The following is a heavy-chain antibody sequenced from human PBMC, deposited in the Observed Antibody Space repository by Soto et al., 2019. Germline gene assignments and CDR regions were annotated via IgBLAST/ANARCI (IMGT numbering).Heavy chain of an antibody. Sequence: PSETLSLTCAVSSGSISSSNWWSWVRQPPGKGLEWIGEIYRSGSTNYNPSLKSRVTISVDKSENQFSLKLSSVTAADTAVYYCARTYYYGSGSYSYNWFDPWGQGTLVTVSS. D-gene: IGHD3-10*01. CDR1: SGSISSSNW. V-gene: IGHV4-4*02. CDR3: ARTYYYGSGSYSYNWFDP. CDR2: IYRSGST. J-gene: IGHJ5*02.